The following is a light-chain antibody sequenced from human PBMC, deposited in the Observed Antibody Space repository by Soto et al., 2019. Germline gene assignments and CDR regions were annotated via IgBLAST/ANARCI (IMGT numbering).Light chain of an antibody. J-gene: IGLJ1*01. V-gene: IGLV2-14*01. Sequence: QSALTQPASVAGSPGQSITISCTGTSSDIGTYNFVSWYQQHPGKAPKLIIYGVTNRPSGVSNRFSGSKSGNTASLTISGLQAEDEADYYCNSYAGTSYVFGTGTKATVL. CDR3: NSYAGTSYV. CDR2: GVT. CDR1: SSDIGTYNF.